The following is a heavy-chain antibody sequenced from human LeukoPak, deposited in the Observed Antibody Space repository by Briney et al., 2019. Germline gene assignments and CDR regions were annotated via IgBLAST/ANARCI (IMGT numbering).Heavy chain of an antibody. D-gene: IGHD2-15*01. CDR1: GGSFSGYY. Sequence: SETLSLTCAVYGGSFSGYYWSWLRQPPGKGLEWLGEINHSGSTNYNPSLKSRVTISVDTSKNQFSLKLSSVTAADTAVYYCASSEYCSGGSCYSRPDYWGQGTLVTVSS. V-gene: IGHV4-34*01. CDR3: ASSEYCSGGSCYSRPDY. CDR2: INHSGST. J-gene: IGHJ4*02.